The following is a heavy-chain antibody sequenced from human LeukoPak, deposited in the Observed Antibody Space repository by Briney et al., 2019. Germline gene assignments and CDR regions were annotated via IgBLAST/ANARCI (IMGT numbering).Heavy chain of an antibody. Sequence: SETLSLTCTDSGGSISSYYRSWIRQPPGKGLEWIGSIYYSGSTNYNPSLKSRVTISIDTSKNQFSLKLSSVTAADTAVYYCARGYSSSWYDSWGQGTLVTVSS. V-gene: IGHV4-59*01. D-gene: IGHD6-13*01. J-gene: IGHJ5*01. CDR1: GGSISSYY. CDR2: IYYSGST. CDR3: ARGYSSSWYDS.